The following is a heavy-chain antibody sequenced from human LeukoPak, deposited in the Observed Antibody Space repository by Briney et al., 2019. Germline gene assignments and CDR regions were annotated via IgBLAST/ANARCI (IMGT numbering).Heavy chain of an antibody. CDR2: IKLDGSEK. V-gene: IGHV3-7*01. J-gene: IGHJ4*02. CDR3: VRPSRDGYNGDY. D-gene: IGHD5-24*01. CDR1: GFTFSSYW. Sequence: PGGTLRLSCAASGFTFSSYWMSWVRKAPAKRLERVANIKLDGSEKYYVDSVKGRFTISRDNAKNSLYLQMNSLRAEDTAVYYCVRPSRDGYNGDYWGQGTLVTVSS.